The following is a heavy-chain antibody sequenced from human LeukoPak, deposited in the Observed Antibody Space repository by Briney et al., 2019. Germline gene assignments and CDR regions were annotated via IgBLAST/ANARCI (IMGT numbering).Heavy chain of an antibody. V-gene: IGHV3-48*03. CDR1: GFTFSSYE. CDR3: ARVVTYYYDSSGYYYYGYYYMDV. CDR2: ISSSGSTI. J-gene: IGHJ6*03. Sequence: GGSLRLSCAASGFTFSSYEMNWVRQAPGKGLEWVSYISSSGSTIYYADSVKGRFTIPRDNAKNSLYLQMNSLRAEDTAVYYCARVVTYYYDSSGYYYYGYYYMDVWGKGTTVTISS. D-gene: IGHD3-22*01.